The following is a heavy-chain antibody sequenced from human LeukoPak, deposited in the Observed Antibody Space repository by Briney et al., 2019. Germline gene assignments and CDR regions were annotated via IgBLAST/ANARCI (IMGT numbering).Heavy chain of an antibody. CDR2: ISYDGSNK. Sequence: GGSLRLSCAASGFTFSSYAMHWVRQAPGKGLEWVAVISYDGSNKYYADSVKGRFTISRDNSKNTLYLQMNSLRAEDTAVYYCASDRSAAAGSLDYWGQGTLVTVSS. J-gene: IGHJ4*02. V-gene: IGHV3-30*04. CDR1: GFTFSSYA. CDR3: ASDRSAAAGSLDY. D-gene: IGHD6-13*01.